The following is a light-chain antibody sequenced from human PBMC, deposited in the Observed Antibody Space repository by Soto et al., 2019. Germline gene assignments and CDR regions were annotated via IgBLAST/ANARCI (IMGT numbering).Light chain of an antibody. CDR2: RAS. CDR3: LQYHNLWA. V-gene: IGKV3-15*01. J-gene: IGKJ1*01. Sequence: IVMTQSPATPSVSPGERGTLSLRASQNIYSNVAWYQQRAGQAPRLLIYRASTRATGIPARFSGSGSGTEFTLTISSLQSEDFTVYSCLQYHNLWAFGQGTKVDIK. CDR1: QNIYSN.